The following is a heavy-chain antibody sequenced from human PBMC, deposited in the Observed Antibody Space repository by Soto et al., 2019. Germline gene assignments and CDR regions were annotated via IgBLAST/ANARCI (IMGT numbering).Heavy chain of an antibody. Sequence: GGSLRLSCAASGFTFSSYSMNWVRQAPGKGLEWVSYISSSSSTIYYADSVKDRFTISRDNAKNSLYLQMNSLRDEDTAVYYCAREVGYYGSGSYLYYYYGMDVWGQGTTVTVSS. CDR2: ISSSSSTI. CDR3: AREVGYYGSGSYLYYYYGMDV. D-gene: IGHD3-10*01. V-gene: IGHV3-48*02. CDR1: GFTFSSYS. J-gene: IGHJ6*02.